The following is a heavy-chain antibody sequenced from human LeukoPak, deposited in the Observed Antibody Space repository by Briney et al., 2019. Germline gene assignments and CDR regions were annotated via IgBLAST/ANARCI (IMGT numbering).Heavy chain of an antibody. D-gene: IGHD3-16*01. CDR1: GGSISSYY. J-gene: IGHJ6*03. Sequence: PSETLSLTCTVSGGSISSYYWSWIRQPPGKGLEWIGEINHSGSTNYNPSLKSRVTISVDTSKNQFSLKLSSVTAADTAVYYCARGGGLNYYYYYMDVWGKGTTVTISS. CDR2: INHSGST. V-gene: IGHV4-34*01. CDR3: ARGGGLNYYYYYMDV.